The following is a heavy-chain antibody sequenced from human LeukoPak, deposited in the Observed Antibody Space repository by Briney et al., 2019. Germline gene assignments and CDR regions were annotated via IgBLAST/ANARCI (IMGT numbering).Heavy chain of an antibody. CDR2: ISGSGGST. J-gene: IGHJ3*02. D-gene: IGHD3-10*01. V-gene: IGHV3-23*01. CDR1: GFTFTNYA. Sequence: PGGSLRLPCAASGFTFTNYAMSWVRQARGKGLEWVSGISGSGGSTYYAASVKGRFTISRDNSKNTLFLQMNSLRAEDTAVYYCAKDAYYYGSGGGAFDIWGQGTMVTVSS. CDR3: AKDAYYYGSGGGAFDI.